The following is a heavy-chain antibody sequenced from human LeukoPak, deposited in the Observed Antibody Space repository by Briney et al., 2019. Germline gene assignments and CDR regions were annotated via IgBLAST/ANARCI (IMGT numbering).Heavy chain of an antibody. J-gene: IGHJ4*02. CDR3: AKASIEEYFDY. D-gene: IGHD2/OR15-2a*01. V-gene: IGHV3-30*18. CDR1: VFTFSSYG. CDR2: ISYDGSNK. Sequence: GGSLRLSCAASVFTFSSYGMPWVRQAPGKGVEWVAVISYDGSNKYYADSVKGRFTISRDNSKNTLYLQMNSLRAEDTAVYYCAKASIEEYFDYWGQGTVVTVSS.